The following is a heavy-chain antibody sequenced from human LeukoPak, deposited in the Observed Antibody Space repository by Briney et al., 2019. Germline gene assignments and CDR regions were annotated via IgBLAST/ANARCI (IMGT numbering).Heavy chain of an antibody. J-gene: IGHJ4*02. Sequence: GGSLRLSCAASGFTDSSNYMSWVHQAPGKELEWVSVIYSGGSTYYADSVKGRFTISRDNSKNTLYLQMNSLRAEDTAVYYCARLYGSGSFDYWGQGTLVTVSS. CDR1: GFTDSSNY. V-gene: IGHV3-66*04. D-gene: IGHD3-10*01. CDR2: IYSGGST. CDR3: ARLYGSGSFDY.